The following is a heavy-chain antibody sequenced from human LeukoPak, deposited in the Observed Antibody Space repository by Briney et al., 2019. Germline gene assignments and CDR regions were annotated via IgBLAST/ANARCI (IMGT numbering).Heavy chain of an antibody. D-gene: IGHD2-15*01. Sequence: PSETLSLTCTVSGGSISSGGYYWRWIRQHPGKGLEWIGYIYYSGSTYYNPSLKSRVTISVDTSKNQFSLKLSSVTAADTAVYYCARGVGCSGGSCYSEAFDIWGQGTMVTVSS. CDR3: ARGVGCSGGSCYSEAFDI. V-gene: IGHV4-31*03. J-gene: IGHJ3*02. CDR2: IYYSGST. CDR1: GGSISSGGYY.